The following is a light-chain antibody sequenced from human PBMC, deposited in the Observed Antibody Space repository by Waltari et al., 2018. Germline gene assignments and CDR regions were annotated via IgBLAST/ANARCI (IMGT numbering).Light chain of an antibody. CDR2: AAS. CDR3: QQYYSSPAT. CDR1: QSISSY. Sequence: AIRITQSPSSLPASTGDRVTITCRASQSISSYLAWYKQKPGKAPKVLIYAASTLQSGVPSRFSGSGSGTDFTLTISCLQSEDFAIYYCQQYYSSPATFGQGTKVEIK. J-gene: IGKJ1*01. V-gene: IGKV1-8*01.